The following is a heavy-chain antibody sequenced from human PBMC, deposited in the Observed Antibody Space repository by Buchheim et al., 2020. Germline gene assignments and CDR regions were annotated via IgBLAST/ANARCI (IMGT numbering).Heavy chain of an antibody. CDR3: AKDDNDYGMDV. D-gene: IGHD1-1*01. CDR1: GFTFSSYG. J-gene: IGHJ6*02. CDR2: ISYDGSNK. V-gene: IGHV3-30*18. Sequence: QVQLVESGGGVVQPGRSLRLSCAASGFTFSSYGMHWVRQAPGKGLEWVAVISYDGSNKYYADSVKGRFTISRDNSKNTLYLQMNSLRAEDTAVYYCAKDDNDYGMDVWGQGTT.